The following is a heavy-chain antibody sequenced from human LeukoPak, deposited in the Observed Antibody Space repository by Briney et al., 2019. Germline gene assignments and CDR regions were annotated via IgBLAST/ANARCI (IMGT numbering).Heavy chain of an antibody. Sequence: GESLRLSCAASGFTLGNHWMHWVRQAPGKGLVWVSRGDGDGSHSTYADSVKGRFTISRDNAKNTLYLQMNSLRAEDTAVYYCARGRAGNYYNHNDYWGQGTLVTVSS. CDR1: GFTLGNHW. CDR2: GDGDGSHS. D-gene: IGHD3-10*01. CDR3: ARGRAGNYYNHNDY. J-gene: IGHJ4*01. V-gene: IGHV3-74*03.